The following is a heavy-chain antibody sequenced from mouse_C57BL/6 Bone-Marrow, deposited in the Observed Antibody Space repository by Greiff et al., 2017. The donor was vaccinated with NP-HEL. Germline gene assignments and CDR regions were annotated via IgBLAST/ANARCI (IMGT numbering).Heavy chain of an antibody. D-gene: IGHD1-1*01. CDR3: ASHCYYGSNLDY. Sequence: EVKLVESGGGLVKPGASLKLSCAASGFTFSSYTMSWVRQTPEKRLEWVATISGGGGNTYYPDSVKGRFTITRDQSKNALYLLMSRLGYEDADLYYCASHCYYGSNLDYWGKGTTLTVSS. V-gene: IGHV5-9*01. J-gene: IGHJ2*01. CDR2: ISGGGGNT. CDR1: GFTFSSYT.